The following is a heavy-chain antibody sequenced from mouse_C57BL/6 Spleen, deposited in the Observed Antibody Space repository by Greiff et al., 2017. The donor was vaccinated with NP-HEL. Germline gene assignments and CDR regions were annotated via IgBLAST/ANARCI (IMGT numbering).Heavy chain of an antibody. D-gene: IGHD1-1*01. J-gene: IGHJ2*01. V-gene: IGHV2-9-1*01. CDR2: ICTGGGT. CDR3: ARNLEVACYFDY. Sequence: QVQLKESGPGLVAPSQCLSITCTVSGFSFTSYAISWVRQPPGKGLEWLGVICTGGGTTYNSAIKSSLSTRKDNNKSQVFLKMNSLQTDDTARYYCARNLEVACYFDYWGQGTTLTVSS. CDR1: GFSFTSYA.